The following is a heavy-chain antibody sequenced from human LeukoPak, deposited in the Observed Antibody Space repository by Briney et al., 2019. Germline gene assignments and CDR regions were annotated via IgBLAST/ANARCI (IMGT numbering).Heavy chain of an antibody. J-gene: IGHJ4*02. CDR3: ARDGFRGPSDY. D-gene: IGHD3-16*01. CDR1: GYTFNSYS. Sequence: ASVNVSCKASGYTFNSYSINWVRQAPGQGLEWMGSINAYNGNTNYGQKVQGRVTMTTDTSASTAYMELRSLRSDDTALYYCARDGFRGPSDYWGQGTLVTVSS. V-gene: IGHV1-18*01. CDR2: INAYNGNT.